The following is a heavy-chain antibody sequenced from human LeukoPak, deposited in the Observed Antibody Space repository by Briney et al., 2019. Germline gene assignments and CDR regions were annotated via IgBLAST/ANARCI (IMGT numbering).Heavy chain of an antibody. CDR3: AHSGSWYAFVP. Sequence: PSETLSLTCTASGGSISSSSYYWGWIRQPPGKGLEWIGSIYYSGSTYYNPSLKSRVTISVDTSKHQFSLRLSSVTAADTGVYYCAHSGSWYAFVPWGEGALVTVS. V-gene: IGHV4-39*01. J-gene: IGHJ5*02. D-gene: IGHD6-13*01. CDR1: GGSISSSSYY. CDR2: IYYSGST.